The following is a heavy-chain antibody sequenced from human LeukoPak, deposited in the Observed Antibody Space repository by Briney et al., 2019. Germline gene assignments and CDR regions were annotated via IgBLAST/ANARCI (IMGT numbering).Heavy chain of an antibody. D-gene: IGHD2-2*01. V-gene: IGHV5-51*01. CDR1: GSSFTTYW. CDR3: ARFTSSFDY. Sequence: GESLKISCKVSGSSFTTYWIGWVRQMPGKGLEWMGIIYPGDSATRYSPSFQGQVTISADKSISTAYLQWSSLKASDTAMYYCARFTSSFDYWGQGTLVTVSS. J-gene: IGHJ4*02. CDR2: IYPGDSAT.